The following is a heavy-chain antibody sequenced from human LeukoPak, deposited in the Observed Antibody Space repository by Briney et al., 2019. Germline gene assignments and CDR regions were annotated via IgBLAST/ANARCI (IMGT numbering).Heavy chain of an antibody. CDR2: ISSSSYI. CDR1: GFTFSSYS. CDR3: ARDQSSSWSYYYYGMDV. Sequence: GGSLRLSCAASGFTFSSYSMNWVRQAPGKGLEWVSSISSSSYIYYADSVKGRFTISRDNAKNSLYLQMNSLRAEDTAVYYCARDQSSSWSYYYYGMDVWGQGTTVTVSS. V-gene: IGHV3-21*01. J-gene: IGHJ6*02. D-gene: IGHD6-13*01.